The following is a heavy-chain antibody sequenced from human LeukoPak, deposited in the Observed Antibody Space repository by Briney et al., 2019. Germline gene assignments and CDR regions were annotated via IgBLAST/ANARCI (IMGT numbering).Heavy chain of an antibody. CDR3: ASYLTSIPSGMDV. D-gene: IGHD2/OR15-2a*01. J-gene: IGHJ6*02. V-gene: IGHV3-74*01. Sequence: GGSLRLSCAASGXTFSRYWMHWLRQAPGKGRVWVSRISTDGGSTSYADSVKGRFTVSRDNGKNTLYLQLNSLRAEDTAVYYCASYLTSIPSGMDVWGQGTTVTVSS. CDR1: GXTFSRYW. CDR2: ISTDGGST.